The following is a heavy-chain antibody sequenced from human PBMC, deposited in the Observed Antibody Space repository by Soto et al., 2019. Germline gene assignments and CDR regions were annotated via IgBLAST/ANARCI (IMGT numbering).Heavy chain of an antibody. J-gene: IGHJ6*02. D-gene: IGHD1-1*01. CDR1: GGSLTSGDQY. CDR2: INHRGSL. CDR3: ARELPQRQGRNMDV. V-gene: IGHV4-31*03. Sequence: ALSLTCTVMGGSLTSGDQYWTWIRHRPGEGLEWFGYINHRGSLYYNPSLKSRVSMSVDTSKNQFSLNLSSVTAADTAVYYCARELPQRQGRNMDVWGQGTTVTVSS.